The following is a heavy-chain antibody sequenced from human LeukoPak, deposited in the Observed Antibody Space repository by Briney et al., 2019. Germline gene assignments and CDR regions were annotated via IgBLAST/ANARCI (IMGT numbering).Heavy chain of an antibody. D-gene: IGHD3-10*01. CDR1: GGSISSSSYY. Sequence: PSETLSLTCTVSGGSISSSSYYWGWIPTPPGKGLEWIGSIYYSGSTYYNPSLKSRVTISVDTSKNQFSLKLSSVTAADTAVYYCAREGAMVRDVWGQGTRSPSP. J-gene: IGHJ6*02. CDR2: IYYSGST. CDR3: AREGAMVRDV. V-gene: IGHV4-39*07.